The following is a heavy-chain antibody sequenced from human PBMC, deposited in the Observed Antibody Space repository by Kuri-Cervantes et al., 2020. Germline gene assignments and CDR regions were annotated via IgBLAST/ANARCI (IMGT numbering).Heavy chain of an antibody. V-gene: IGHV4-30-4*01. J-gene: IGHJ5*02. CDR3: ARVGGTITIFGVVTPRWFDP. Sequence: SETLSLTCTVSGGSISSGDYYWSWIRQPPGKGLEWIGYIYYSGSTYYNPSLKSRVTISVDTSKNQFSLKLSSVTAADTAVYYCARVGGTITIFGVVTPRWFDPWGQGTRVTGSS. D-gene: IGHD3-3*01. CDR2: IYYSGST. CDR1: GGSISSGDYY.